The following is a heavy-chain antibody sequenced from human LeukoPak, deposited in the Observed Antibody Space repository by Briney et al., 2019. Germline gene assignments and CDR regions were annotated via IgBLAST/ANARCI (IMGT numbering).Heavy chain of an antibody. V-gene: IGHV4-59*01. D-gene: IGHD3-22*01. J-gene: IGHJ4*02. CDR1: GGSISTYY. Sequence: PSETLSLTCTVSGGSISTYYWSWIRQPPGKGLEWIGYIYYSGSTNYNPSLKSRVAISVDTSKNQFSLKLSSVTAADTAVYYCARARDRHRNDYWGQGTLVTVSS. CDR3: ARARDRHRNDY. CDR2: IYYSGST.